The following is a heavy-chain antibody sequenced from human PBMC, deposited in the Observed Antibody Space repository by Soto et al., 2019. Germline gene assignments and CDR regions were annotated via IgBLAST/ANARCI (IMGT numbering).Heavy chain of an antibody. D-gene: IGHD6-13*01. V-gene: IGHV4-4*07. Sequence: PSETLSLTCTFSGVSISSYYWSCIRQPAGKGLEWIGRIYTSGSTNYNPSLKSRVTMSVDTSKNQFSLKLSSVTAADTAVYYCARDGRGAAADYLGQGTLVSVSS. CDR3: ARDGRGAAADY. CDR1: GVSISSYY. CDR2: IYTSGST. J-gene: IGHJ4*02.